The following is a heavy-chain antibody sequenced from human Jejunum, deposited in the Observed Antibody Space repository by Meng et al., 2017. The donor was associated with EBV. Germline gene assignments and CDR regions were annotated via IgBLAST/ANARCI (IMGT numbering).Heavy chain of an antibody. D-gene: IGHD5-24*01. CDR1: GYTFTTHH. J-gene: IGHJ4*02. CDR2: MSPDNSDT. CDR3: ARGDGYNLY. Sequence: HVQLVQSRVEVNKPGASVKVSCKASGYTFTTHHINWVRQATGQGLEYMGWMSPDNSDTGYSQNFQGRLTMTRDTSISTAFMKLSSLTSDDTAVYYCARGDGYNLYWGQGTLVTVSS. V-gene: IGHV1-8*01.